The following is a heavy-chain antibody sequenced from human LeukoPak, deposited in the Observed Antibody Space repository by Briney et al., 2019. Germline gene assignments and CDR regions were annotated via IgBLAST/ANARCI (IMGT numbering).Heavy chain of an antibody. Sequence: PSETLSLTCSVSGGSVTTYYGSWIRQPPGKGLEWIGYVYKGSTTNYNPSLKSRVIISVDTSKSYFSLKLSSVTAADTAVYYCARDSTYHYDGSRYYGNFDYWGQGKLVTVSS. CDR3: ARDSTYHYDGSRYYGNFDY. V-gene: IGHV4-59*02. CDR2: VYKGSTT. D-gene: IGHD3-22*01. CDR1: GGSVTTYY. J-gene: IGHJ4*02.